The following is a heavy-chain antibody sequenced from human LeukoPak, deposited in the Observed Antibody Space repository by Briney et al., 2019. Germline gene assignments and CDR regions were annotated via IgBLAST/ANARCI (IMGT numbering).Heavy chain of an antibody. CDR3: AEDQRWLPSYYGMDV. CDR2: ISGSGGST. J-gene: IGHJ6*02. Sequence: PGGSLRLSCAASGFTFSSNAMSWVRQAPGKGLEWVSYISGSGGSTYYADSVKGRFTISRDNSKNTLYLQMNSLRAEDTAVYYCAEDQRWLPSYYGMDVWGQGTTVTVSS. V-gene: IGHV3-23*01. D-gene: IGHD5-24*01. CDR1: GFTFSSNA.